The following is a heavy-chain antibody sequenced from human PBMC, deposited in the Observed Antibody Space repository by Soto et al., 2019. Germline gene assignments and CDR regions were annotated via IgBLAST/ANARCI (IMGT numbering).Heavy chain of an antibody. J-gene: IGHJ4*02. Sequence: GGSLILSCAASGFTFSSYAMSWVRQAPGKGLEWVSAISGSGGSTYYADSVKGRFTISRDNAKNSLYLQMDSLRDEDTAMYYCATSFIRGQGTLVTVSS. D-gene: IGHD3-10*01. CDR3: ATSFI. CDR2: ISGSGGST. CDR1: GFTFSSYA. V-gene: IGHV3-23*01.